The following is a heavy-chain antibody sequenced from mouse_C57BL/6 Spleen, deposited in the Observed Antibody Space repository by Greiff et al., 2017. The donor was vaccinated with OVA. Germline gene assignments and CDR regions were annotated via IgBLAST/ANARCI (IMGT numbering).Heavy chain of an antibody. V-gene: IGHV5-6*01. Sequence: EVHLVESGGDLVKPGGSLKLSCAASGFTFSSYGMSWVRQTPDKRLEWVATISSGGSYTYYPDSVKGRFTISRDNAKNTLYLQMSSLKSEDTPMYYCARDYGSSSWFAYWGQGTLVTVSA. CDR1: GFTFSSYG. J-gene: IGHJ3*01. CDR2: ISSGGSYT. D-gene: IGHD1-1*01. CDR3: ARDYGSSSWFAY.